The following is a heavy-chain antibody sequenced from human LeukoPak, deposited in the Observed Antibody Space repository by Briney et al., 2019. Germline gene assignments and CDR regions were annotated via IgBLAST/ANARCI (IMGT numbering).Heavy chain of an antibody. CDR1: GFTLSSYQ. CDR2: IANSGGTI. J-gene: IGHJ4*02. D-gene: IGHD4/OR15-4a*01. V-gene: IGHV3-48*03. CDR3: ARETRGAFDY. Sequence: GGSLRLSCVASGFTLSSYQMHWVRQAPGKGLEWVSYIANSGGTILYADSVKGRFTISRDDAKNSLYLQMNTLRVEDTAIYHCARETRGAFDYWGQGTLVTVSS.